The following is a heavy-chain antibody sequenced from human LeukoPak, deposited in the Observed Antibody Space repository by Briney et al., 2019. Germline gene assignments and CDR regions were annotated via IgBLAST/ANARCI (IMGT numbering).Heavy chain of an antibody. J-gene: IGHJ4*02. D-gene: IGHD6-19*01. Sequence: GGSLRLSCAASGFTVSSNYMSWVRQAPGKGLEWVSVIYSGGGTFYADSVKGRFTISRDKSKNTLYLQMNSLRAEGAAVYYCARAGGLRIAVAPIDCWGQGTLVTVSS. CDR3: ARAGGLRIAVAPIDC. V-gene: IGHV3-53*01. CDR2: IYSGGGT. CDR1: GFTVSSNY.